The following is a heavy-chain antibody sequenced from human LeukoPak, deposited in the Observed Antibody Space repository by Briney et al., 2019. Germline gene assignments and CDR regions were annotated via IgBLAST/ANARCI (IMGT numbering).Heavy chain of an antibody. CDR3: AREPKTYYYDSSGYYALDY. CDR1: GFTFSIYS. V-gene: IGHV3-21*01. CDR2: ISSSSSYI. Sequence: GGSLRLSCAASGFTFSIYSMNWVRQAPGKGLEWVSSISSSSSYIYYADSVKGRFTISRDNAKNSLYLQMNSLRAEDTAVYYCAREPKTYYYDSSGYYALDYWGQGTLVTVSS. J-gene: IGHJ4*02. D-gene: IGHD3-22*01.